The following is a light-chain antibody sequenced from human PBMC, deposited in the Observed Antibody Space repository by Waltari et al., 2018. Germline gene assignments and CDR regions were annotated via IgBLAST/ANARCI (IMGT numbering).Light chain of an antibody. Sequence: DIVMTQSPDSLAVSLGERATINCKSSQSVLYSPNNKNYLAWYQQKQGQPPKLIIYWASTRESGVPDRFSGSGSGTDFTLTISSLQAEDVAVYYCQQYYSTPYTFGQGTKLEIK. CDR3: QQYYSTPYT. CDR2: WAS. V-gene: IGKV4-1*01. CDR1: QSVLYSPNNKNY. J-gene: IGKJ2*01.